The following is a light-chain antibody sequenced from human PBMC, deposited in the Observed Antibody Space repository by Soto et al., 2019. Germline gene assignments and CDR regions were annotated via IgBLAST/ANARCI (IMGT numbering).Light chain of an antibody. Sequence: QSALTQPASVSGSPGPSITISCTGTSSDVGGYNYVSWYQQHPGKAPQLMIYEVSHRPSGVSNRVSGSKSANTASLTISGLQAEDEADYYCSSYTSSSTQVFGGGTKLTVL. CDR3: SSYTSSSTQV. CDR2: EVS. V-gene: IGLV2-14*01. CDR1: SSDVGGYNY. J-gene: IGLJ3*02.